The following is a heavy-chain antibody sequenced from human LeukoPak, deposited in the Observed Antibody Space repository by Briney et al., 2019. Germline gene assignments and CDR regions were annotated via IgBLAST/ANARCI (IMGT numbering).Heavy chain of an antibody. CDR2: INSDGSST. D-gene: IGHD3-10*01. Sequence: GGSLRLSCAASGFTFSSYWMHWVRHAPGKGLVWVSRINSDGSSTDYADSVKGRFTISRDNAKNTLYLQMNSLRAEDTAMYYCARAVYYSNYLGYWGQGTLVTVSS. J-gene: IGHJ4*01. V-gene: IGHV3-74*01. CDR3: ARAVYYSNYLGY. CDR1: GFTFSSYW.